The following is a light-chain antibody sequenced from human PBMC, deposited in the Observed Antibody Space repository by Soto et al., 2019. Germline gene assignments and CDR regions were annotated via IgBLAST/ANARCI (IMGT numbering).Light chain of an antibody. J-gene: IGKJ1*01. V-gene: IGKV1-5*01. CDR3: QQYNSFWT. Sequence: DIQMTQSPSTLSASVGDRVAITCRASQTITTWLAWFQQKPGKAPKLLIYDASTLESGVPSRFSGSGSGTEFPLTISSRQPDDIATYYCQQYNSFWTFGQGPKVEIK. CDR2: DAS. CDR1: QTITTW.